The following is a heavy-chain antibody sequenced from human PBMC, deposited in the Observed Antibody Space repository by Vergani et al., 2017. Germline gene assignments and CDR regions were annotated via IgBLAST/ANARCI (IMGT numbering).Heavy chain of an antibody. CDR3: ARGMITYYYDSSDLGGDY. V-gene: IGHV3-30-3*01. CDR1: GFTFSSYA. J-gene: IGHJ4*02. D-gene: IGHD3-22*01. Sequence: QVQLVESGGGVVQPGRSLRLSCAASGFTFSSYAMHWVRQAPGKGLEWVAVISYDGSNKYYADPVKVRFTISRDNSKNTLYLQMNSLRAEDTGVYYCARGMITYYYDSSDLGGDYWGQGTLVTVSS. CDR2: ISYDGSNK.